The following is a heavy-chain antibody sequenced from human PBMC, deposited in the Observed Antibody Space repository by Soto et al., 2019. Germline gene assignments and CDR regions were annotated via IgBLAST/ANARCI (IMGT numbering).Heavy chain of an antibody. CDR2: IFYSGST. D-gene: IGHD2-15*01. CDR3: AREWSGYCSGGSCYFIDY. V-gene: IGHV4-31*03. Sequence: SETLSLTCIVSGGSVSSGGYYWSWIRQHPGKGLEWIGNIFYSGSTYYNPSLKSRVTISVDTSKNHFSLKLSSVTAADTAVYYCAREWSGYCSGGSCYFIDYWGQGTQVTVSS. J-gene: IGHJ4*02. CDR1: GGSVSSGGYY.